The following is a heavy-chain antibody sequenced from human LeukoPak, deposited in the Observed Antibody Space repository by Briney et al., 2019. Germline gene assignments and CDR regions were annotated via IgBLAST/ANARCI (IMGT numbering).Heavy chain of an antibody. J-gene: IGHJ6*03. D-gene: IGHD6-13*01. CDR3: ARVVKQQLAPHYYMDV. CDR2: IYYSGST. CDR1: GGSISSSSYY. V-gene: IGHV4-39*07. Sequence: SETLSLTCTVSGGSISSSSYYWGWIRQPPGKGLEWIGSIYYSGSTYYNPSLKSRVTISVDTPKNQFSLKLSSVTAADTAVYYCARVVKQQLAPHYYMDVWGKGTTVTVSS.